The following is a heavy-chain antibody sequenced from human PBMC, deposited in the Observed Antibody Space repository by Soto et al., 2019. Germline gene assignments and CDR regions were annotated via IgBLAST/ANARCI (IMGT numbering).Heavy chain of an antibody. CDR2: IYSGGST. CDR3: ARASVTYYYDSSGFPDI. D-gene: IGHD3-22*01. J-gene: IGHJ3*02. CDR1: GFTVSSNY. Sequence: GGSLRLSCAASGFTVSSNYMSWVRQAPGKGLEWVSVIYSGGSTYYADSVKGRFTISRDNSKNTLYLQMNSLRAEDTAVYYCARASVTYYYDSSGFPDIWGQGTMVTVSS. V-gene: IGHV3-53*01.